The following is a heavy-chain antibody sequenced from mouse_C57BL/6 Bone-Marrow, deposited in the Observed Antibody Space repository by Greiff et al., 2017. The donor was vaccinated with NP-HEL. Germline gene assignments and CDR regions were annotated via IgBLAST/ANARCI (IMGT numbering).Heavy chain of an antibody. J-gene: IGHJ4*01. CDR2: ISSGGSYT. Sequence: LEWVATISSGGSYTYYPDSVKGRFTISRDNAKNTLYLQMSSLKSEDTAMYYCARLRLRGDMDYWGQGTSVTVSS. CDR3: ARLRLRGDMDY. V-gene: IGHV5-6*01. D-gene: IGHD2-4*01.